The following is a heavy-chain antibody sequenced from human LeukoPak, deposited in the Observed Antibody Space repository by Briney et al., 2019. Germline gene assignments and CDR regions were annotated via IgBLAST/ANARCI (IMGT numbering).Heavy chain of an antibody. J-gene: IGHJ2*01. CDR2: INSDGSST. V-gene: IGHV3-74*01. Sequence: GGSLRLSCAASGFTFSSYWMHWVRQAPGKGLVWVSRINSDGSSTSYADSVKGRFTISRDNAKNTLYLQMNSLRAEDTAVYYCARAAIGYYDSSGYYPILYWYFDLWGRGTLVTVSS. D-gene: IGHD3-22*01. CDR1: GFTFSSYW. CDR3: ARAAIGYYDSSGYYPILYWYFDL.